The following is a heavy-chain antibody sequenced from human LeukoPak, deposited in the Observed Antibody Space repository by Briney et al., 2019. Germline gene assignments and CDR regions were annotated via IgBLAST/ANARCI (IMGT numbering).Heavy chain of an antibody. CDR2: TNPNSGGT. CDR3: ARDLTGTTSWDLDY. Sequence: ASVKVSCKASGYTFTGCYLHWVRQAPGQGLEWMGWTNPNSGGTNYVQKFQGRVTRTRDTSISTAYMELSRLRSDDTAVYYCARDLTGTTSWDLDYWGQGTLVTVSS. V-gene: IGHV1-2*02. CDR1: GYTFTGCY. D-gene: IGHD1-7*01. J-gene: IGHJ4*02.